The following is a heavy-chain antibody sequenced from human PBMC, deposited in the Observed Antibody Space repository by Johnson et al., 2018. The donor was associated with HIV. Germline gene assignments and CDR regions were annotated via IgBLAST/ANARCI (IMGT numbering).Heavy chain of an antibody. CDR1: GFTFDDYA. CDR3: AKERGTYYVVDSFDI. V-gene: IGHV3-9*01. J-gene: IGHJ3*02. D-gene: IGHD1-26*01. CDR2: ISWNSGSI. Sequence: VQLVESGGGLVQPGRSLRLSCAASGFTFDDYAMHWVRQAPGKGLEWVSGISWNSGSIGYADSVKGRFTISRDNSKNTLYLQMNSLRAEDTAVYYFAKERGTYYVVDSFDIWGQGTMVTVSS.